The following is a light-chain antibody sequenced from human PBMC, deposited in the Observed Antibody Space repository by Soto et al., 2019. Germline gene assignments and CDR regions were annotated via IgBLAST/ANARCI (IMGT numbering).Light chain of an antibody. Sequence: QSVLTQPPSASGSPGQPVTISCTGTSSDVGGYNYVSWYQQHPGKAPKLMIYEVSKRPSGVPDRFSGSKSGNTASLTVSGLQAEDEADYYCSSYAGSSTYVFGTGT. CDR1: SSDVGGYNY. CDR2: EVS. J-gene: IGLJ1*01. V-gene: IGLV2-8*01. CDR3: SSYAGSSTYV.